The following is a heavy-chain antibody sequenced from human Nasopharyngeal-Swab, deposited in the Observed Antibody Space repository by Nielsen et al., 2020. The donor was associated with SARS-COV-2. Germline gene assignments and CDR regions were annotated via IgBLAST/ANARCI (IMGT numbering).Heavy chain of an antibody. CDR3: ASGSPINVVPAARHPRQFDY. D-gene: IGHD2-2*01. CDR1: GFTFSSYA. CDR2: ISYDGSNK. J-gene: IGHJ4*02. Sequence: GGSLRLSCAASGFTFSSYAMHWVRQAPGKGLEWVAVISYDGSNKYYADSVKGRFTISRDNSKNTLYPQMNSLRAEDTAVYYCASGSPINVVPAARHPRQFDYWGQGTLVTVSS. V-gene: IGHV3-30-3*01.